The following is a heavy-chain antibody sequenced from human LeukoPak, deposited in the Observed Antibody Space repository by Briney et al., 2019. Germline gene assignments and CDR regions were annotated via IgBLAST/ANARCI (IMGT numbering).Heavy chain of an antibody. CDR1: GFRITNYN. V-gene: IGHV3-21*01. CDR3: ARESYGDGSGSYHGDAFDI. D-gene: IGHD3-10*01. Sequence: GGSLRLSCAASGFRITNYNMNWVRQAPGKGLEWVSCISGSSRDIYYADSVKGRLTISRDNAKNSLYLQMNSLRAEDTAVYYCARESYGDGSGSYHGDAFDIWGEGTMVTVSS. J-gene: IGHJ3*02. CDR2: ISGSSRDI.